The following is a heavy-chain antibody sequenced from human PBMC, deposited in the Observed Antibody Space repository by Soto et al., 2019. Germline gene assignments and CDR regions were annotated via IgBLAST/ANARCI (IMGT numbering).Heavy chain of an antibody. CDR3: ARDLRGGTMIVAAASS. J-gene: IGHJ5*02. D-gene: IGHD3-22*01. V-gene: IGHV3-33*01. CDR2: IWSDGSYK. CDR1: GFTFSNYG. Sequence: QVQLVESGGGVVQPGRSLRLSCAASGFTFSNYGMHWIRQAPGKGLEWVAVIWSDGSYKYYADSVKGRFTISRDNSKNTLYRQMNSLRAEDTGVYYCARDLRGGTMIVAAASSWGQGTLVTVSS.